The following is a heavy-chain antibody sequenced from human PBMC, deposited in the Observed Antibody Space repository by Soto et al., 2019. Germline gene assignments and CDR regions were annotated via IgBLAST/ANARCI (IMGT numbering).Heavy chain of an antibody. Sequence: EVQLLESGGGLVQPGGSLRLSCAASGITISNYPMSWVRQAPGKGLDWVSGISGSRDRTYYADSAKGRSTISKDISRNSLSLQLDSLGVEDTAVYFCVKDDGGYPSTAPHWGQGTLVTVSS. CDR2: ISGSRDRT. V-gene: IGHV3-23*01. D-gene: IGHD3-22*01. CDR3: VKDDGGYPSTAPH. CDR1: GITISNYP. J-gene: IGHJ4*02.